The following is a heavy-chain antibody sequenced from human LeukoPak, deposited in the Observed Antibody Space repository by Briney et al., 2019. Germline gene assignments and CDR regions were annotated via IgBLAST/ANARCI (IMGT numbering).Heavy chain of an antibody. CDR2: IYYSGST. CDR3: ARVHYDILTGYTYFFDY. V-gene: IGHV4-31*03. Sequence: SQTLSLTCTVSGGSISSGAYYLSWIRQHPGKGLEWIGYIYYSGSTYYNPSLKSRVTISVDTSKNQFSLKLSSVTAADTAVYYCARVHYDILTGYTYFFDYWGQGTLVTVSS. CDR1: GGSISSGAYY. D-gene: IGHD3-9*01. J-gene: IGHJ4*02.